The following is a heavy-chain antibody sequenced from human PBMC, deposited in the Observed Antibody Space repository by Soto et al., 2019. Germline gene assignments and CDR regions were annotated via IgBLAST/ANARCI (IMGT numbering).Heavy chain of an antibody. J-gene: IGHJ4*02. CDR2: ISGSGGST. CDR1: GVTFSSYA. V-gene: IGHV3-23*01. Sequence: GGSLRLSCAASGVTFSSYAMSWVRQAPGKGLEWVSAISGSGGSTYYADSVKGRFTISRDNSKNTLYLQMNSLRAEDTAVYYCAKVSAPITQYYYDSSGYPPPYYFDYWGQGTLVTVSS. CDR3: AKVSAPITQYYYDSSGYPPPYYFDY. D-gene: IGHD3-22*01.